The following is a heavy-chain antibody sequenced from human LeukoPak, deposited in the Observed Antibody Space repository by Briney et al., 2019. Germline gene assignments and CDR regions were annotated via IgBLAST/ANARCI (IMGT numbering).Heavy chain of an antibody. CDR3: ARDPLGVVVPAAIRGPDY. CDR2: INPNSGGT. CDR1: GYTFTGYY. D-gene: IGHD2-2*02. Sequence: ASVKVSCKASGYTFTGYYMHWVRQAPGQGLEWMGWINPNSGGTNYAQKFQGRVTMTRDTSISTAYMELSRLRSDDPAVYYCARDPLGVVVPAAIRGPDYWGQGTLVTVSS. J-gene: IGHJ4*02. V-gene: IGHV1-2*02.